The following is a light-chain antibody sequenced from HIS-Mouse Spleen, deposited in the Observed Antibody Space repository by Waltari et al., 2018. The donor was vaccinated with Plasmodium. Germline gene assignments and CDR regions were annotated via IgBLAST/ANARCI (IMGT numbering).Light chain of an antibody. Sequence: DIQMTQSPSTLSASVGERVTITCRASQSISSWLAWYQQKPGKAPKLLMYKASSLESGVPSRFSGSGSGTEFTLTISSLQPDDFATYYCQQYNSYWTFGQGTKVEIK. CDR2: KAS. CDR3: QQYNSYWT. CDR1: QSISSW. J-gene: IGKJ1*01. V-gene: IGKV1-5*03.